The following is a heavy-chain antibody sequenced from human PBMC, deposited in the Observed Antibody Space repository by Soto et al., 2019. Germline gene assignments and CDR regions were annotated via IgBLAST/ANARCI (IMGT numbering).Heavy chain of an antibody. D-gene: IGHD4-4*01. CDR2: IYYSGST. CDR1: GGSISSYY. V-gene: IGHV4-59*01. J-gene: IGHJ6*03. CDR3: ARLQYANDYYYYYMDV. Sequence: SETLSLTCTVSGGSISSYYWSWIRQPPGKGLEWIGYIYYSGSTNYNPSLKSRVTISVDTSKNQFSLKLSSVTAADTAVYYCARLQYANDYYYYYMDVWGKGTTVTVSS.